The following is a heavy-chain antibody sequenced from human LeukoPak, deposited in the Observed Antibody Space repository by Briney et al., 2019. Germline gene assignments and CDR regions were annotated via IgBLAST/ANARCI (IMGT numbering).Heavy chain of an antibody. CDR2: IDTTAGTK. CDR3: ARDRRYYGDYYFYGLDV. Sequence: GGSLRLSCVAAGFSFSNFDMNWVRQTPDKGLEWVSYIDTTAGTKYYADSVKGRFTISRDNARQSLYLQMNSLKDEDTAVYYCARDRRYYGDYYFYGLDVWGQGTTVTVSS. J-gene: IGHJ6*02. V-gene: IGHV3-48*02. D-gene: IGHD4-17*01. CDR1: GFSFSNFD.